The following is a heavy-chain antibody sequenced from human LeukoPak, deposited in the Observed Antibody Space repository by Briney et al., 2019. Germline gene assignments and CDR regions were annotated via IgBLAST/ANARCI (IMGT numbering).Heavy chain of an antibody. CDR2: IYTSGST. Sequence: SETLSLTCTVSGGSISSYYWSWIRQPAGKGLEWIGRIYTSGSTNYNPSLKSRVTMSVDTSKNQFSLKLSSVTAADTAVYYCARDASVVVTRNYGMDVWGQGTTVTVSS. CDR3: ARDASVVVTRNYGMDV. V-gene: IGHV4-4*07. J-gene: IGHJ6*02. D-gene: IGHD3-22*01. CDR1: GGSISSYY.